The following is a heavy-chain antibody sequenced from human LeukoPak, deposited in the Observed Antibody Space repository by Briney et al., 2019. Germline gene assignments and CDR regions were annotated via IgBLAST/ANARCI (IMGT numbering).Heavy chain of an antibody. CDR1: GFSFSSFA. V-gene: IGHV3-23*01. CDR3: AKASWVSSTDAVR. J-gene: IGHJ4*02. CDR2: IRGNGET. Sequence: GGSLRLSRAASGFSFSSFAMSWVRQGPARGLEWVSSIRGNGETFYEDSVKGRFTLSSASSRNKVYFQLNNLRVEDTAIYYCAKASWVSSTDAVRWGQGTLVTVSS. D-gene: IGHD6-19*01.